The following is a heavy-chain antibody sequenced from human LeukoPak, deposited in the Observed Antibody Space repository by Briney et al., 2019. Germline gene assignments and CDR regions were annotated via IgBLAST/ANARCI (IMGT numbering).Heavy chain of an antibody. V-gene: IGHV3-72*01. D-gene: IGHD3-22*01. Sequence: GGSLRLSCAASGFTFSDHYMDWVRQAPGKGLEWVGRTRNKANSYTTEYAASVKGRFTISRDDSKNSLYLQTNSLKTEDTAVYYCARPHYYDSSGYYDWGQGTLVTVSS. J-gene: IGHJ4*02. CDR2: TRNKANSYTT. CDR3: ARPHYYDSSGYYD. CDR1: GFTFSDHY.